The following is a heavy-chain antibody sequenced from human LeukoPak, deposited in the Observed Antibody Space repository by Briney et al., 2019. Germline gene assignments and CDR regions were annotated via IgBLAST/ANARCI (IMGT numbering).Heavy chain of an antibody. Sequence: SETLSLTCAVYGGSFSGYYWSWIRQPPGKGLEWIGEINHSGSTNYNPSLKSRVTISVDTTKNQFSLKLSSVTAADTAVYYCASSRMKDVAATSDYWGQGTLVTVSS. V-gene: IGHV4-34*01. CDR2: INHSGST. D-gene: IGHD2-15*01. CDR1: GGSFSGYY. J-gene: IGHJ4*02. CDR3: ASSRMKDVAATSDY.